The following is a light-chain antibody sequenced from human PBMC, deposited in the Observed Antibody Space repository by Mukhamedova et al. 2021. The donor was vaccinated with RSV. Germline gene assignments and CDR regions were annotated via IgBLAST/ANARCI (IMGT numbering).Light chain of an antibody. V-gene: IGLV2-11*01. J-gene: IGLJ2*01. CDR2: DVS. Sequence: TGTSSDVGGYNYVSWYQQHPGKAPKLMIYDVSKRPSGVPDRFSGSKSGNTASLTISGLQAEDEADYYCCSYAGSSVFGGGTKLTV. CDR3: CSYAGSSV. CDR1: SSDVGGYNY.